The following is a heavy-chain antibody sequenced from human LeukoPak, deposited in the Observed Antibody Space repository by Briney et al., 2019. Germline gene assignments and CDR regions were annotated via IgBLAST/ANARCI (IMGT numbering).Heavy chain of an antibody. Sequence: SETLSLICSVSPGSIGGYYWSWFRQPPGKGLEWIGYVFYTGETDYNRSLRSRGTISVDASKNQVSLRLTSVTAADTAVYYCARHAAGVQLWFEFWGQGTQVTVSS. V-gene: IGHV4-59*08. CDR2: VFYTGET. J-gene: IGHJ4*02. D-gene: IGHD2-21*01. CDR3: ARHAAGVQLWFEF. CDR1: PGSIGGYY.